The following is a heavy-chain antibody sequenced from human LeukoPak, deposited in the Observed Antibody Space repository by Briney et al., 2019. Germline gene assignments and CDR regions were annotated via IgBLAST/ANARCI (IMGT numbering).Heavy chain of an antibody. J-gene: IGHJ4*02. CDR3: ATLDILTGYYGFDY. D-gene: IGHD3-9*01. CDR1: GFTFSSYS. V-gene: IGHV3-21*01. CDR2: ISSSSSYI. Sequence: PGGSLRLSCAASGFTFSSYSMNWVRQAPGKGLEWVSSISSSSSYIYYADSVKGRFTISRDNAKNSLYLKMNSLRAEDTAVYYCATLDILTGYYGFDYWGQGTLVTVSS.